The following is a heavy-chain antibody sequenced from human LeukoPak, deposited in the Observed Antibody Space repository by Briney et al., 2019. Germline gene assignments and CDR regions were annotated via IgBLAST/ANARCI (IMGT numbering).Heavy chain of an antibody. J-gene: IGHJ6*03. CDR3: AKDLEWLGPNYYYYMDV. CDR2: ISSSSSYI. CDR1: GFTFSSYS. Sequence: GGSLRLSCAASGFTFSSYSMNWVRQAPGKGLEWVSSISSSSSYIYYADSVKGRFTISRDNSKNTLYLQMNSLRAEDTAVYYCAKDLEWLGPNYYYYMDVWGKGTTVTISS. V-gene: IGHV3-21*01. D-gene: IGHD6-19*01.